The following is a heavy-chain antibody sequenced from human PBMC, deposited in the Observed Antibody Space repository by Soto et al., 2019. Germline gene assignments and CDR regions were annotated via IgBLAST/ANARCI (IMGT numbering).Heavy chain of an antibody. J-gene: IGHJ4*02. CDR2: VIPIFLKS. CDR3: VRGGGEMVTPPPYLY. D-gene: IGHD3-16*01. CDR1: GGTFDSYA. Sequence: SVKVSCKASGGTFDSYAISWLRQAPGQGLEWMGGVIPIFLKSNYAQKFHGRVTITADKSTTTVYMAMNSLKSADTAVYYCVRGGGEMVTPPPYLYWGQGTQVTVSS. V-gene: IGHV1-69*06.